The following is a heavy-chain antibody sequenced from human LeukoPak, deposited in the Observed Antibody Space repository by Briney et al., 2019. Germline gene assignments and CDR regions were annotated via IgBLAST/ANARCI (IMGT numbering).Heavy chain of an antibody. CDR1: GGSISSYY. J-gene: IGHJ6*03. CDR3: ARASSYYYYMDV. CDR2: IYYSGST. Sequence: SETLSLTCTVSGGSISSYYWSWIRQPPGRGLEWIGYIYYSGSTNYNPSLKSRVTISVDTSKNQFSLKLSSVTAADTAVYYCARASSYYYYMDVWGKGTTVTISS. V-gene: IGHV4-59*01. D-gene: IGHD1-7*01.